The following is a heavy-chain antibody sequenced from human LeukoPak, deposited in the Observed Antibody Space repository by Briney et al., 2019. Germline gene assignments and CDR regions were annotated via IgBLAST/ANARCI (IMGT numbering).Heavy chain of an antibody. D-gene: IGHD2-2*01. CDR1: GGFFSGYY. V-gene: IGHV4-34*01. CDR3: ARRRNLEPAATDY. J-gene: IGHJ4*02. CDR2: IEHKGST. Sequence: SATLSLTCAVYGGFFSGYYWTWIRQHPGKWLQWIGEIEHKGSTNNNPSLKSRVTLSVDTSKNQFSLKVSSVTAADTAVYYCARRRNLEPAATDYWGQGTLVTVSS.